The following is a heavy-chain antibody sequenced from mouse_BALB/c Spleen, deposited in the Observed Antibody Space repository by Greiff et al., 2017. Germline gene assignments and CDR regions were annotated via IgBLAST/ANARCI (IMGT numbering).Heavy chain of an antibody. V-gene: IGHV3-6*02. Sequence: EVKLMESGPGLVKPSQSLSLTCSVTGYSITSGYYWNWIRQFPGNKLEWMGYISYDGSNNYNPSLKNRISITRDTSKNQFFLKLNSVTTEDTATYYCAREYPPLFDYWGQGTTLTVSS. J-gene: IGHJ2*01. CDR2: ISYDGSN. CDR3: AREYPPLFDY. D-gene: IGHD5-1-1*01. CDR1: GYSITSGYY.